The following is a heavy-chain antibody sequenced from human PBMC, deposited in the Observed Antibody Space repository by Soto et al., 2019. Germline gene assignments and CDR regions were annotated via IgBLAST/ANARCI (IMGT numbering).Heavy chain of an antibody. CDR3: ARGNALYDY. CDR2: IRSSDNTR. CDR1: GFSFSDYY. V-gene: IGHV3-11*01. D-gene: IGHD2-2*01. J-gene: IGHJ4*02. Sequence: GGSLRLSCAASGFSFSDYYMSWIRQAPGKGLEWVSYIRSSDNTRYYADSVKGRFTISRDNAKNSLYLQMNSLRAEDTAVYYCARGNALYDYWGQGTLVTVSS.